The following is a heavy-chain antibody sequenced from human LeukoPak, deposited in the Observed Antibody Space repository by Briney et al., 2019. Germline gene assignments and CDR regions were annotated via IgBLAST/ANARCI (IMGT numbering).Heavy chain of an antibody. Sequence: ASVKVSCKASGYTFPCYYMHWVRQAPGQGLEWMGWINPNSGGTNYAQKFQGWVTMTRDTSISTAYMELSRLRSDDTAVYYCARVAGGIYGSGSYLDYWGQGTLVTVSS. CDR1: GYTFPCYY. D-gene: IGHD3-10*01. CDR3: ARVAGGIYGSGSYLDY. J-gene: IGHJ4*02. V-gene: IGHV1-2*04. CDR2: INPNSGGT.